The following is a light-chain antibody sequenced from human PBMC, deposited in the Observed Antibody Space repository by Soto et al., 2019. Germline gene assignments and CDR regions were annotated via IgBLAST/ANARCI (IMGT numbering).Light chain of an antibody. CDR1: QTISGP. V-gene: IGKV1-39*01. CDR2: ASN. Sequence: DIQMTQSPSSLSASVGDRVTITCRASQTISGPLNWYQLRPGKAPNLLIYASNSLQSGVPPRFSGSGSGTDFTLTISSLQPEDFSTYYSQQTSCIPLTFGQGTRLHIK. J-gene: IGKJ5*01. CDR3: QQTSCIPLT.